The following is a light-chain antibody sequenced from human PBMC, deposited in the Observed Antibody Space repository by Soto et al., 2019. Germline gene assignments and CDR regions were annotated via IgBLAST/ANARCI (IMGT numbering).Light chain of an antibody. CDR2: AAS. J-gene: IGKJ1*01. CDR3: QQSYSPTGT. CDR1: QSISSY. V-gene: IGKV1-39*01. Sequence: DIQMTQSPSSLSASVGDRVTITCRASQSISSYLNWYQQKPGKAPKLLIYAASSLQSGVPSRFSGSGSGTDFTLTISSLQPEDFATYYCQQSYSPTGTFGQGTKV.